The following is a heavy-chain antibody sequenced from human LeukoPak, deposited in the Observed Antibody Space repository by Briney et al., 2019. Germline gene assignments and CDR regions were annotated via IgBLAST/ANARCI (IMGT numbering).Heavy chain of an antibody. Sequence: PGGSLRLSCAASGFTFSSYSMNWVRQAPGKGLEWVSSISSSSSYIYYADSVKGRFTISRDSAKNSLYLQMNSLRAEDTAVYYCARDKGGLGDYWGQGTLVTVSS. CDR3: ARDKGGLGDY. V-gene: IGHV3-21*01. J-gene: IGHJ4*02. D-gene: IGHD3-16*01. CDR2: ISSSSSYI. CDR1: GFTFSSYS.